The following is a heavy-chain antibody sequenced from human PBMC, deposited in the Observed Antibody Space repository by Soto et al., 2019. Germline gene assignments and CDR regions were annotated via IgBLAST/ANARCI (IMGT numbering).Heavy chain of an antibody. D-gene: IGHD3-22*01. Sequence: SETLSLTCTVSGGSISSGDYYCIWIRQPPGKGLEWVGYIYHGGSTFYNPSLKSRVSISVDTSKNQFSLKLSSVTAADTAVYYCARGRAYYDSSGYYYIDYWGQGALVTVSS. V-gene: IGHV4-30-4*01. CDR2: IYHGGST. CDR1: GGSISSGDYY. CDR3: ARGRAYYDSSGYYYIDY. J-gene: IGHJ4*02.